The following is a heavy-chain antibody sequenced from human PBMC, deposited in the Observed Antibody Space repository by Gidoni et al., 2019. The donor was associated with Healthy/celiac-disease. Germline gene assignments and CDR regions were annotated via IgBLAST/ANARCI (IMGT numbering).Heavy chain of an antibody. V-gene: IGHV1-8*01. CDR2: MNPNSGNT. CDR1: GYTFTSYD. D-gene: IGHD2-8*01. J-gene: IGHJ3*02. Sequence: QVQLVQSGAEVKKPGASVKVSCKASGYTFTSYDINWVRQATGQGLEWMGWMNPNSGNTGYAQKFQGRVTMTRNTSISTAYMELSSLRSEDTAVYYCARGLNILGYCTNGVCYSDAFDIWGQGTMVTVSS. CDR3: ARGLNILGYCTNGVCYSDAFDI.